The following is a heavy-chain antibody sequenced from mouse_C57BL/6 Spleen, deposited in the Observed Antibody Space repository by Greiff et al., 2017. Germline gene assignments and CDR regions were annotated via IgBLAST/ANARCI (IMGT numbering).Heavy chain of an antibody. CDR3: TTSRYYGSSPWFAY. CDR1: GFNIKDDY. D-gene: IGHD1-1*01. CDR2: IDPENGDT. V-gene: IGHV14-4*01. J-gene: IGHJ3*01. Sequence: EVQLQQSGAELVRPGASVKLSCTASGFNIKDDYMHWVKQRPEQGLEWIGWIDPENGDTEYASKFQGKATITADTSSNTAYLQLSSLTSEDTAVYYCTTSRYYGSSPWFAYWGQGTLVTVSA.